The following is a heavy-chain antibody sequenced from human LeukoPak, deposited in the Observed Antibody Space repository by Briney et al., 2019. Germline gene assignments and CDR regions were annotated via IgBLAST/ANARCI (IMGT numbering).Heavy chain of an antibody. D-gene: IGHD3-3*01. V-gene: IGHV4-39*07. J-gene: IGHJ4*02. CDR1: GGSISSSSYY. CDR2: IYYSGST. Sequence: SETLSLTCTVSGGSISSSSYYWGWIRQPPGKGLEWIGSIYYSGSTYYNLSLKSRVTISVDTSKNQFSLKLSSVTAADTAVYYCARGGGRLRFLEWLLGGYYFDYWGQGTLVTVSS. CDR3: ARGGGRLRFLEWLLGGYYFDY.